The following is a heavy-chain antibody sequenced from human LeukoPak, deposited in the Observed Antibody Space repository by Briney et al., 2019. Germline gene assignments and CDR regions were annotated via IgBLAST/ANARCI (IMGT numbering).Heavy chain of an antibody. V-gene: IGHV3-7*05. CDR3: AKDQNYESSGYYGGFDY. CDR2: INQDGSQK. J-gene: IGHJ4*02. D-gene: IGHD3-22*01. Sequence: GGSLRLSCAASGFTFSNYWMYWVRQAPGKGLECVATINQDGSQKNYLGSVNGRFTSSRDNSKNTLNLQMNGLRAEDTALYYCAKDQNYESSGYYGGFDYWGQGTLVTVSS. CDR1: GFTFSNYW.